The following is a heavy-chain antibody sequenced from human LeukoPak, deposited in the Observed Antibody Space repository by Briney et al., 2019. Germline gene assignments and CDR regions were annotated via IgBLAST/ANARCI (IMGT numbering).Heavy chain of an antibody. J-gene: IGHJ6*03. D-gene: IGHD6-13*01. CDR2: INTDGSST. V-gene: IGHV3-74*01. Sequence: GGSLRLYCAASRFTFNSFWMHWVRQAPGKGLASASRINTDGSSTSYADSVKGRFTISRDNAKNTLYLQMNSLRAEDTAVYYCARARRVGSSWYRVLGYMDVWGKGTTVTVSS. CDR3: ARARRVGSSWYRVLGYMDV. CDR1: RFTFNSFW.